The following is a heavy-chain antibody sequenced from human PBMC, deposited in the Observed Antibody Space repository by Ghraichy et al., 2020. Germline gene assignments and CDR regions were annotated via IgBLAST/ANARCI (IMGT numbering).Heavy chain of an antibody. CDR2: IYYSGST. Sequence: SETLSLTCTVSGGSISSYYWSWIRQPPGKGLEWIGYIYYSGSTNYNPSLKSRVTISVDTSKNQFSLKLSSVTAADTAVYYCARERGEGLWLVGDVWGKGTTVTVSS. CDR1: GGSISSYY. CDR3: ARERGEGLWLVGDV. V-gene: IGHV4-59*01. D-gene: IGHD6-19*01. J-gene: IGHJ6*04.